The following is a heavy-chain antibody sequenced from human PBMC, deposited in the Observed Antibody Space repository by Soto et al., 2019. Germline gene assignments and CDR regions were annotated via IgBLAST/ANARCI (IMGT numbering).Heavy chain of an antibody. Sequence: QVQLQQWGAGLLKRSETLSLTCAVTADSFSHYYWSWLRQPPGKGLEWIGEIDHSGNTNYSPSLKSRVTISLDTSKNQFSLKLNSVTAADTGVYYCVGGRGRLVGFDYWGQGTLVTVSS. J-gene: IGHJ4*02. CDR1: ADSFSHYY. CDR2: IDHSGNT. V-gene: IGHV4-34*01. CDR3: VGGRGRLVGFDY. D-gene: IGHD1-26*01.